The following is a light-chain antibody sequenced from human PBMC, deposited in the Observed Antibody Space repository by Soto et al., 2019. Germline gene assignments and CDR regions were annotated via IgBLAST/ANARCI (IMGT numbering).Light chain of an antibody. Sequence: SYELTQPRSVSVAPGQTASLACGGENIETKTVHWYHQRPGQAPVLVVYHDRDRPSGIPERFSGSNSGHTATLTISRVEAGDEADYYCQVWDIVTSRRIFGGGTKLTVL. CDR3: QVWDIVTSRRI. V-gene: IGLV3-21*02. CDR1: NIETKT. CDR2: HDR. J-gene: IGLJ2*01.